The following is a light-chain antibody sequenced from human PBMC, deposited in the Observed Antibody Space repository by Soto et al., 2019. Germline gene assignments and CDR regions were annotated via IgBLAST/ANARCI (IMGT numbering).Light chain of an antibody. CDR3: QQYNNWPPLT. CDR2: GAS. J-gene: IGKJ4*01. CDR1: QSVSSN. V-gene: IGKV3-15*01. Sequence: EIVMTQSPATLSVSPGERATLSCRASQSVSSNLAWYQHKLGQAPRLLLYGASAMATGIPDSFSGSGSGTEFSLDISNLQSEDFAVYYCQQYNNWPPLTFGGGTNVEIK.